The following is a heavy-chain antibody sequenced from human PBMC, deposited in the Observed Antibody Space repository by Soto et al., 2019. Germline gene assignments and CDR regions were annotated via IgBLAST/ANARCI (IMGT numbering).Heavy chain of an antibody. CDR3: ARDCSSTSCYEDYYYYGMDV. J-gene: IGHJ6*02. V-gene: IGHV1-69*13. D-gene: IGHD2-2*01. CDR1: GGTSSSYA. CDR2: IIPIFGTA. Sequence: ASVKVSCKASGGTSSSYAISWVRQAPGQGLEWMGGIIPIFGTANYAQKFQGRVTITADESTSTAYMELSSLRSEDTAVYYCARDCSSTSCYEDYYYYGMDVWGQGTTVTVSS.